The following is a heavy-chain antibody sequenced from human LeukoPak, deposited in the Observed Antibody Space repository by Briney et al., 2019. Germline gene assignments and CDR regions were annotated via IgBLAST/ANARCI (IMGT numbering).Heavy chain of an antibody. J-gene: IGHJ4*02. D-gene: IGHD3-16*01. V-gene: IGHV1-18*01. Sequence: ASVKVSCKASGGTFSSYAISWVRQAPGQGLEWMGWINTYNGDTNYIQKFQGRVTVTTDTSTTTAYMELRSLRSDDTAVYYCARRGLDYWGQGTLVTVSS. CDR2: INTYNGDT. CDR3: ARRGLDY. CDR1: GGTFSSYA.